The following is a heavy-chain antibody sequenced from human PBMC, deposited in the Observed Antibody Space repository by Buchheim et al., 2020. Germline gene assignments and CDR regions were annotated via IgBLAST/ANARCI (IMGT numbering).Heavy chain of an antibody. Sequence: QVQLQESGPGLVKPSQTLSLTCTVSGDSISSGGYYWSWIRQHPGQGLEWIGDIYYSGSTYYNPSLKSRVTIPVDTPKNQFPLKLSSVTAADTAVYYCARDRGVSYYGMDVWGQGTT. V-gene: IGHV4-31*03. J-gene: IGHJ6*02. CDR3: ARDRGVSYYGMDV. D-gene: IGHD4-23*01. CDR2: IYYSGST. CDR1: GDSISSGGYY.